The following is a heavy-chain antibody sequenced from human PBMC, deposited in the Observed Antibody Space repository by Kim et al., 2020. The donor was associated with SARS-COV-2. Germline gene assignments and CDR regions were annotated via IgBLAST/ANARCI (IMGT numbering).Heavy chain of an antibody. CDR2: ISRSSSYI. CDR1: GFTFSSYS. D-gene: IGHD2-2*03. J-gene: IGHJ3*02. V-gene: IGHV3-21*01. Sequence: GGSLRLSCAASGFTFSSYSMNWVRQAPGKGLEWVSSISRSSSYIYYADSVKGRFTISRDTAKNSLYLQMNSLRAEDTAVYYCARDWGKLGYCSGTSCPDAFDIWGQGTMVTVSS. CDR3: ARDWGKLGYCSGTSCPDAFDI.